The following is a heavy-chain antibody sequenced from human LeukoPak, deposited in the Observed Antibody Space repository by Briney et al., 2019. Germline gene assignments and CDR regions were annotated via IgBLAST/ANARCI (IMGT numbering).Heavy chain of an antibody. CDR1: EFTFTNSD. CDR3: TRDFNWGDAG. D-gene: IGHD7-27*01. Sequence: GGSLRLSCVGSEFTFTNSDMNWVRQPPGRGLEWVSVISGSGHSINYADSVKGRFTISRDNSKNTLYLQMNSLRAEDTALYYCTRDFNWGDAGWGQETLVTVSS. J-gene: IGHJ4*02. V-gene: IGHV3-23*01. CDR2: ISGSGHSI.